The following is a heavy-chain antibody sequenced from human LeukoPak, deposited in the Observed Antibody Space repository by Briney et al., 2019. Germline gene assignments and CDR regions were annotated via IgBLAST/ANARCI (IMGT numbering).Heavy chain of an antibody. CDR1: GYTFTSYY. CDR3: AREFYYDFWSGYWFDY. CDR2: IIPILGIA. V-gene: IGHV1-69*04. J-gene: IGHJ4*02. D-gene: IGHD3-3*01. Sequence: ASVKVSCKASGYTFTSYYMHWMRQAPGQGLEWMGRIIPILGIANYAQKFQGRVTITADKSTSTAYMELSSLRSEDTAVYYCAREFYYDFWSGYWFDYWGQGTLVTVSS.